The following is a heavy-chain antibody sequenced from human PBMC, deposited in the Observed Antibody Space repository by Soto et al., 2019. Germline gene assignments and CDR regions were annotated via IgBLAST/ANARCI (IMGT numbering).Heavy chain of an antibody. D-gene: IGHD3-9*01. CDR1: GGSISSGDYY. J-gene: IGHJ6*02. Sequence: QVQLQESGPGLVKPSQTLSLTCTVSGGSISSGDYYWSWIRQPPGKGLEWIGYIYYSGSTYYNPSRQSRVTISVATSKHQFSLKLSSVTAAAAAVDYWARGRMDYDIVTSYYYGMDVWGQGTTVTVSS. V-gene: IGHV4-30-4*01. CDR2: IYYSGST. CDR3: ARGRMDYDIVTSYYYGMDV.